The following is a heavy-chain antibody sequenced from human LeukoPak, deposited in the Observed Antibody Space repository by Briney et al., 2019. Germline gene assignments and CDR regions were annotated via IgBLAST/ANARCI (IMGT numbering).Heavy chain of an antibody. J-gene: IGHJ4*02. CDR1: GFTFTNFA. V-gene: IGHV3-23*01. Sequence: PGGSLRLSCAASGFTFTNFAMNWVRQAPGGGLEWVSGIRGSGTSTYYADSVKGRFTISRDNSKNTLSLQMNSLTAEDTAVYYCAREGDKSGYPDHWGQGTLVTVSS. CDR3: AREGDKSGYPDH. CDR2: IRGSGTST. D-gene: IGHD3-22*01.